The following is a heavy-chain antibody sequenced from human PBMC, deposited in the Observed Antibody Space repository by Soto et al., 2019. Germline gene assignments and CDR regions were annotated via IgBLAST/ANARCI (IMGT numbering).Heavy chain of an antibody. D-gene: IGHD1-26*01. CDR2: ISYDGSNK. CDR1: GFTFSSYG. CDR3: AKGPQLVGAIDY. J-gene: IGHJ4*02. Sequence: GGSLRLSCAASGFTFSSYGMHWVRQAPGKGLEWVAVISYDGSNKYYADSVKGRFTISRDNSKNTLYLQMNSLRAEDTAVYYCAKGPQLVGAIDYWGQGTLVTVSS. V-gene: IGHV3-30*18.